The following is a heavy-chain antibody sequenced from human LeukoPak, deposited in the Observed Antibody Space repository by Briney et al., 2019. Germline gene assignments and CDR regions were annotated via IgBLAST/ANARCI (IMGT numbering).Heavy chain of an antibody. Sequence: AGTVSFKGSGGRFTIYGISWVRQGPGQGKEWMGGIIPICGRGNYAQKFQGRVTITADKSTSTAYMELSSLRSEDTAVYYCARVSTGTLDYWGQGTLVTVSS. CDR3: ARVSTGTLDY. CDR2: IIPICGRG. V-gene: IGHV1-69*06. CDR1: GGRFTIYG. J-gene: IGHJ4*02. D-gene: IGHD3-9*01.